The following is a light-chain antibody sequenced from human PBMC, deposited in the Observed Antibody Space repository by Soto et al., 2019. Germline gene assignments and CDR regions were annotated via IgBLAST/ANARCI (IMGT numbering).Light chain of an antibody. J-gene: IGKJ1*01. CDR3: MQGTHWPGT. CDR1: QSLVHSNGNTY. CDR2: KVS. V-gene: IGKV2-30*02. Sequence: EVVMPQSPLSLPVTLGQPASISCRSSQSLVHSNGNTYLNWFQQRPGQSPRRLIYKVSNRDSGVPDRFSGSGSGTDFTLKISRVEAEDVGDYYCMQGTHWPGTFGQGNKVEIK.